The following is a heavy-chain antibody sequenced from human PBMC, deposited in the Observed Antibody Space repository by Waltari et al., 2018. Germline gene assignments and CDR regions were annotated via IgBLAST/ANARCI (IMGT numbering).Heavy chain of an antibody. J-gene: IGHJ4*02. V-gene: IGHV3-53*01. CDR1: GFTVRRNY. CDR3: ATPKVATIQGGFDY. Sequence: EVQLVESGGGLIQPGGSLRLSCAASGFTVRRNYLSWVRQAPGKGLEWVSGIYSGGSTYYADSVKGRFTISRDNSKNTLYLQMNSLRAEDTAVYYCATPKVATIQGGFDYWGQGTLVTVSS. CDR2: IYSGGST. D-gene: IGHD5-12*01.